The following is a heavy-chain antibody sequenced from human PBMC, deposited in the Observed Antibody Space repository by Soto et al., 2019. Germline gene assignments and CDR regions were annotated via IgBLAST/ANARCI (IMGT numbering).Heavy chain of an antibody. J-gene: IGHJ6*02. CDR1: GFTFSSYG. CDR3: AKDRKVLRFLEWLLPPGSCMDG. CDR2: ISYDGSNK. D-gene: IGHD3-3*01. Sequence: GGSLRLSCAASGFTFSSYGMHWVRQAPGKGLEWVAVISYDGSNKYYADSVKGRFTISRDNSKNTLYLQMNSLRAEDTAVYYCAKDRKVLRFLEWLLPPGSCMDGWGQGTTVTVS. V-gene: IGHV3-30*18.